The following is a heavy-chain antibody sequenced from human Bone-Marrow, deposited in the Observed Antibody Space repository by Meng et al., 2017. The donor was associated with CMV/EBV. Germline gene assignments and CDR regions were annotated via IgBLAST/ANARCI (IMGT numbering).Heavy chain of an antibody. CDR2: ISDRGDTK. J-gene: IGHJ4*02. CDR3: ASGGIPAAISDF. V-gene: IGHV3-48*03. D-gene: IGHD2-2*01. CDR1: GFTFSRYW. Sequence: GESLKISCAASGFTFSRYWMSWVRQAPGKGLEWVSYISDRGDTKYYADSVRGRFTISRDNAKNSLYLQMSSLRAEDTALYYCASGGIPAAISDFWGQGTLVTVSS.